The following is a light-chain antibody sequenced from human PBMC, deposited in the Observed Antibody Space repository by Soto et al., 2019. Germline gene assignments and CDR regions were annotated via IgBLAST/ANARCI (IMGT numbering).Light chain of an antibody. CDR1: QSVTSSY. CDR2: GAS. J-gene: IGKJ4*01. Sequence: EIVLTQSPGTLSLSPGERATLSCRASQSVTSSYLAWYQQKPGQAPRLLIYGASSRPTGIPDRFSGSGSGTDFTLTISRLEPQYFAVYYCHQYGSSSLTFGGGTKVEIK. CDR3: HQYGSSSLT. V-gene: IGKV3-20*01.